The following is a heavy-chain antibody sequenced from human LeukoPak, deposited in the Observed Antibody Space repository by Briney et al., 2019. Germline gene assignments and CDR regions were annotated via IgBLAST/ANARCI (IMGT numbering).Heavy chain of an antibody. CDR2: TYYRSKWYN. J-gene: IGHJ3*02. V-gene: IGHV6-1*01. Sequence: SQTLSLTCVISGDSASSNSVAWNWIRQSPSRGLEWLGRTYYRSKWYNDSAVSVKSRIMINPDTSKNQFSLQLNSVTPEDTAVYYCARGPGLRMGAFDIWGQGTVVSVSS. CDR3: ARGPGLRMGAFDI. CDR1: GDSASSNSVA. D-gene: IGHD4-17*01.